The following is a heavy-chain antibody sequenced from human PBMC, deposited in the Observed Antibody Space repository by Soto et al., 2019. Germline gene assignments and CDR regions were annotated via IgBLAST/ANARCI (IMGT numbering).Heavy chain of an antibody. D-gene: IGHD6-6*01. CDR3: ARGARPGSYYYYYGMDV. J-gene: IGHJ6*02. CDR1: GGSISSGGYY. V-gene: IGHV4-31*03. Sequence: LSLTCTVSGGSISSGGYYWSWIRQHPGKGLEWIGYIYYSGSTYYNPSLKSRVTISVDTSKNQFSLKLSSVTAADTAVYYCARGARPGSYYYYYGMDVWGQGTTVTVSS. CDR2: IYYSGST.